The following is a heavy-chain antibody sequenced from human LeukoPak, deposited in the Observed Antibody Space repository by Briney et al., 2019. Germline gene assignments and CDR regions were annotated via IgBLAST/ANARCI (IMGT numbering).Heavy chain of an antibody. CDR3: AKDRALPGYCSGGSCYEGIDY. CDR1: GFTFDDYT. V-gene: IGHV3-43*01. J-gene: IGHJ4*02. Sequence: PGGSLRLSCAASGFTFDDYTMHWVRQAPGKGLEWVSLISWDGGSTYYADSVKGRFTISRDNSKNSLYLQMNSLRTEDTALYYCAKDRALPGYCSGGSCYEGIDYWGQGTLVTVSS. D-gene: IGHD2-15*01. CDR2: ISWDGGST.